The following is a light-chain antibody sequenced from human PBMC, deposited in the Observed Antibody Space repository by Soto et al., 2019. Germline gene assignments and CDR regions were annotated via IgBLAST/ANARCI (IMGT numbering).Light chain of an antibody. V-gene: IGKV1-9*01. CDR1: QGIRNY. CDR2: IAS. Sequence: DIQMTQSPSSVSASVGDRITITCRASQGIRNYLAWYQQKPGRAPKLLMYIASTLQTGVPSRFSGSQSGTEFTLTISSLQPDDFATYYCQQVNNYPITFGQGTRLEIK. J-gene: IGKJ5*01. CDR3: QQVNNYPIT.